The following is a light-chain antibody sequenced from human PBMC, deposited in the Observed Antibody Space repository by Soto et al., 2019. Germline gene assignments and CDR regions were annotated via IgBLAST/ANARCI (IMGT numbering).Light chain of an antibody. J-gene: IGKJ5*01. Sequence: DIQMTQSPSSLSASVGDRVTITCRASESIGRHLNWYQQKPGKAPKLLIYAASSLQNGVPSRFXGGGSATDFTLTISNLQPEDFATYYCQQTYSTLSITFGQGTRLEIK. V-gene: IGKV1-39*01. CDR1: ESIGRH. CDR2: AAS. CDR3: QQTYSTLSIT.